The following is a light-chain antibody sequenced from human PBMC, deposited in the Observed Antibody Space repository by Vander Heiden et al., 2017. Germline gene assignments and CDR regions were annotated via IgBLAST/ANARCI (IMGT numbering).Light chain of an antibody. CDR2: LNSDGSH. J-gene: IGLJ3*02. V-gene: IGLV4-69*01. CDR1: SGHSSYA. CDR3: QTWGTNWV. Sequence: QLVLTQSPSASASLGASVKLTCTLSSGHSSYAIAWHQQQPEKGPRYLMKLNSDGSHSKGDGIPDRFSGSSSGAERHLTISSLQAEDEADYYWQTWGTNWVFGGGTKLTVL.